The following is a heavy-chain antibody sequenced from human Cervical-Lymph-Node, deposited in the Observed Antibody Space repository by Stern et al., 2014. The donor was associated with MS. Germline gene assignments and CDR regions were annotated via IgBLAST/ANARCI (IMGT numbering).Heavy chain of an antibody. D-gene: IGHD1-26*01. Sequence: VQLLESGGGVVQPGRSLRLSCAASGFVFRRYALHWVRKAPGTGLACVALISYDGRDKYYTDSVKGRFSVSRDNSNNTVDLEMNSLRLEDTAVYYCAKGGSGSYLDWGQGSLVTVSS. V-gene: IGHV3-30*04. J-gene: IGHJ4*02. CDR1: GFVFRRYA. CDR2: ISYDGRDK. CDR3: AKGGSGSYLD.